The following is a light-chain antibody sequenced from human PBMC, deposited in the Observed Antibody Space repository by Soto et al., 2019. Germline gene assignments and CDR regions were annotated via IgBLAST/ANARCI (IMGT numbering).Light chain of an antibody. V-gene: IGKV3-15*01. J-gene: IGKJ2*01. Sequence: EIVMTQSPATLSVSRGERATLSCRASQSVSSNLAWYQQKPGQAPRLLIYGASTRATGIPARFSGSVSGTEFTLTISSLQSEDFAVYYCQQYKNWPYTFGQGTKLEIK. CDR1: QSVSSN. CDR2: GAS. CDR3: QQYKNWPYT.